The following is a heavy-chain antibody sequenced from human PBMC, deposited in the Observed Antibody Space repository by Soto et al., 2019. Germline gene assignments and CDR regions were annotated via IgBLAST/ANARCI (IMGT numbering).Heavy chain of an antibody. CDR1: GYIFTGQY. CDR3: ARDLGWLQLTMGGMDV. Sequence: QVRLVQSGAEVKKPGASVKVSCKASGYIFTGQYIHWVRQAPGQGLEWMGWINPNSGGTHYAQNFQGWVTMTRDTSISTAYMELSRLKSDDTAVYYCARDLGWLQLTMGGMDVWGQGTTVTVSS. CDR2: INPNSGGT. V-gene: IGHV1-2*04. J-gene: IGHJ6*02. D-gene: IGHD5-12*01.